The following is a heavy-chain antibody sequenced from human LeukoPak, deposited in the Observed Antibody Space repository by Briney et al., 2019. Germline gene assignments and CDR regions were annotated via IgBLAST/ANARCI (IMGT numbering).Heavy chain of an antibody. D-gene: IGHD3-3*01. CDR3: AKDGLINVRFLEYYYFDY. V-gene: IGHV3-53*05. J-gene: IGHJ4*02. CDR1: GFTVSSNY. CDR2: FYTGGST. Sequence: GGSLRLSCAASGFTVSSNYMSWVRQAPGKGLEWVSVFYTGGSTYYADSVKGRFTISRDNSKNTLYLQMNSLRAEDTAVYYCAKDGLINVRFLEYYYFDYWGQGTLVTVSS.